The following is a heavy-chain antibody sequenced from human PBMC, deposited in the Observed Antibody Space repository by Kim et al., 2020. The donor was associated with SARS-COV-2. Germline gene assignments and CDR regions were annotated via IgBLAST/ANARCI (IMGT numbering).Heavy chain of an antibody. D-gene: IGHD3-10*01. CDR3: VFITMVRGVIIDHWFDP. Sequence: ASVKVSCKASGYTFTSYGISWVRQAPGQGLEWMGWISAYNGNTNYAQKLQGRVTMTTDTSTSTAYMELRSLRSDDTAVYYCVFITMVRGVIIDHWFDPWGQGTLVTVSS. CDR2: ISAYNGNT. J-gene: IGHJ5*02. CDR1: GYTFTSYG. V-gene: IGHV1-18*01.